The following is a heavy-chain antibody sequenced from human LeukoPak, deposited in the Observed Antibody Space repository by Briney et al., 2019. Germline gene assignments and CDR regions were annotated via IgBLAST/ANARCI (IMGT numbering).Heavy chain of an antibody. CDR3: AKDPGGYCSGGSCYSGPFDY. J-gene: IGHJ4*02. CDR2: ISYDGSNK. Sequence: GGSLRLSCAASGFTFSSYGMHWVRQAPGKGLEWVAVISYDGSNKYYADSVKGRFTISRDNSKNTLYLQMNSLRAEDTAVYYCAKDPGGYCSGGSCYSGPFDYWGQGTLVTVSS. D-gene: IGHD2-15*01. V-gene: IGHV3-30*18. CDR1: GFTFSSYG.